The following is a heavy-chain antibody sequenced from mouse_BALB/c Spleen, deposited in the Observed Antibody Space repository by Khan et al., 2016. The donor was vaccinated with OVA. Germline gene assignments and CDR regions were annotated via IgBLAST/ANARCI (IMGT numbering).Heavy chain of an antibody. Sequence: DLVKPGASVKLSCKASGYTFTSYWINWIKQRPGQGLKWIGRIGPGSGSTSYNEMFTGKATLTVDTTSSTAYIQLSSLSSEDSAVYFCARSNYYGSSLYAMDYWGQGTSVTVAS. CDR1: GYTFTSYW. CDR2: IGPGSGST. CDR3: ARSNYYGSSLYAMDY. D-gene: IGHD1-1*01. J-gene: IGHJ4*01. V-gene: IGHV1S41*01.